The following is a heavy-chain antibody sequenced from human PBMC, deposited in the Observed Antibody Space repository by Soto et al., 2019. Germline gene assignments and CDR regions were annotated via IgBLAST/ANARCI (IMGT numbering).Heavy chain of an antibody. D-gene: IGHD3-10*01. CDR1: GYTFTSYG. Sequence: ASVKVSCKASGYTFTSYGISWVRQAPGQGLEWMGWISAYNGNTNYAQKLQGRVTMTTDTSTSTAYMELRSLRSDDTAVYYCARVRELFPSFYNWFDPWGQGTLVTVSS. J-gene: IGHJ5*02. V-gene: IGHV1-18*01. CDR2: ISAYNGNT. CDR3: ARVRELFPSFYNWFDP.